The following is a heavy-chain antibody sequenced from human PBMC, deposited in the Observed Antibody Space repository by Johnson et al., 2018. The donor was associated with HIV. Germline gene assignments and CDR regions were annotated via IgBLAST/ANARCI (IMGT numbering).Heavy chain of an antibody. CDR3: AKDGRGDVRGAFDI. V-gene: IGHV3-30*02. CDR2: LRYDGCNQ. CDR1: GFTFSSYG. J-gene: IGHJ3*02. D-gene: IGHD3-10*02. Sequence: QVQLVESGGGLVQPGGSLRLSCAASGFTFSSYGMHWVLQAPGKGLEWVAFLRYDGCNQYYADFVKGRFIISRDNSKNTLYLQMNSLRAEDTALYYCAKDGRGDVRGAFDIWGQGTMVTVSS.